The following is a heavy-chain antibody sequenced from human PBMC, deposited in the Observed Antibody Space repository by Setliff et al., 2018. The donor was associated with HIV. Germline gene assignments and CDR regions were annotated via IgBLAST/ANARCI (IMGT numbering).Heavy chain of an antibody. CDR1: GYSFSNYW. J-gene: IGHJ6*02. CDR2: IYPGDSDT. Sequence: GESLKISCQVFGYSFSNYWIAWVRQMPGKGLEWMGIIYPGDSDTRYSPSFRGQVTISVDKSINTAYLQWSSLKAPDTAMYYCASSITVAGGRSFYYYAMDVWGQGTTVTVSS. D-gene: IGHD1-20*01. V-gene: IGHV5-51*01. CDR3: ASSITVAGGRSFYYYAMDV.